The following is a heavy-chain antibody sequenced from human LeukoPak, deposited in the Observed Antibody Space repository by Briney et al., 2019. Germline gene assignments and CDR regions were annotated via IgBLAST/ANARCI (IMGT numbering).Heavy chain of an antibody. Sequence: GGSLRLSCAASGLTFSSYAMSWVRQAPGKTLEWVSVINYSGSDTFYADSVKGRLTISRDNSKNTLYLQMNSLRVDDTAVYYCAKYRRPDLVYWGQGTLVTVSS. CDR2: INYSGSDT. CDR1: GLTFSSYA. CDR3: AKYRRPDLVY. J-gene: IGHJ4*02. V-gene: IGHV3-23*01. D-gene: IGHD1-26*01.